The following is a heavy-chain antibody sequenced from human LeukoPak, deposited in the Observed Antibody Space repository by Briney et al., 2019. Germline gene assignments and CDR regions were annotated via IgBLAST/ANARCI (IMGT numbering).Heavy chain of an antibody. CDR1: GFTFSSYA. CDR3: AKGDTYYYDSSGYFG. D-gene: IGHD3-22*01. Sequence: GGSMRLSCAASGFTFSSYAMSWVRQAPGKGLEWVSAISGSGGSTYYADSVKGRFTISRDNSKNTLYLQMNSLRAEDTAVYYCAKGDTYYYDSSGYFGWGQGTLVTVSS. V-gene: IGHV3-23*01. J-gene: IGHJ4*02. CDR2: ISGSGGST.